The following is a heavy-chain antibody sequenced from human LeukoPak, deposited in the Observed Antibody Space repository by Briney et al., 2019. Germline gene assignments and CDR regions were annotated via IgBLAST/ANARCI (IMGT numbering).Heavy chain of an antibody. D-gene: IGHD2-15*01. J-gene: IGHJ6*02. CDR1: GFIFSSYA. V-gene: IGHV3-30*04. CDR3: ARCGGTCYPPSTSAMDV. CDR2: ISSDGRHI. Sequence: PGRSLRLSCAASGFIFSSYAVHWVRQAPGKGLEWVAVISSDGRHIFYADSVKGRFTISRDNSKNTLYLQMNSLRAEDTALYLCARCGGTCYPPSTSAMDVWGQGTTVTVS.